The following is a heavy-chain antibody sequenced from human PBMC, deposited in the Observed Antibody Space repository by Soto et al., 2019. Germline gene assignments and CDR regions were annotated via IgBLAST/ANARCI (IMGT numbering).Heavy chain of an antibody. J-gene: IGHJ4*02. D-gene: IGHD6-13*01. CDR2: INPIGGST. V-gene: IGHV1-46*01. Sequence: ASVKVSCKASGYTFTSYYMHWVRQAPGQGLEWMGIINPIGGSTSYAQKFQGRVTMTRDTSTSTVYMELSSLRSEDTAVYYCARDLGGDDSSSWTKGFDYWGQGTLVTVSS. CDR3: ARDLGGDDSSSWTKGFDY. CDR1: GYTFTSYY.